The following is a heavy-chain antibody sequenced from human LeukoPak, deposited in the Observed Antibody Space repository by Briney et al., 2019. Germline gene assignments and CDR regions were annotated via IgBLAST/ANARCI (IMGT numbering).Heavy chain of an antibody. CDR3: ARGYGSGSYSS. Sequence: PSETLSLTCTVSGVSTSSGYWSWIRQPAGKGLEWLGRISTSLTTYYNPSLKSRVTISLDTSENQFSLKMNSVTAADTAVYFCARGYGSGSYSSWGQGTLVIVSS. CDR2: ISTSLTT. D-gene: IGHD3-10*01. J-gene: IGHJ4*02. V-gene: IGHV4-4*07. CDR1: GVSTSSGY.